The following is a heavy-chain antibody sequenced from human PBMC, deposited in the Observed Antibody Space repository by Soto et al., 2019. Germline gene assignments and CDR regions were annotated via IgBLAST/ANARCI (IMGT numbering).Heavy chain of an antibody. V-gene: IGHV4-30-4*01. CDR1: GGSISSGDYY. J-gene: IGHJ5*02. CDR2: IYYSGST. CDR3: ASYYDSSGYYDGNWFDP. D-gene: IGHD3-22*01. Sequence: QVQLQESGPGLVKPSQTLSLTCTVSGGSISSGDYYWSWIRQPPGKGLEWIGYIYYSGSTYYNPSLMSRVTISVDTSKNQFSRKLSSVTAADTAVYYCASYYDSSGYYDGNWFDPWGQGTLVTVSS.